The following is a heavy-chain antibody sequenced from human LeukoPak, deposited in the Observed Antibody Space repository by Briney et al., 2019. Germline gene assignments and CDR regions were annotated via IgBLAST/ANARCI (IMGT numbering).Heavy chain of an antibody. J-gene: IGHJ4*02. V-gene: IGHV3-43*02. CDR3: PREDGASSLLDF. CDR1: GCTFHYYS. D-gene: IGHD5-24*01. Sequence: GGSVTLSCPASGCTFHYYSIHWVRQAPGKGLESVALISGHCHKKYYPDSVRGRFTISRDSTNNSLFLPMDGLTADDTAVHYSPREDGASSLLDFWGQGTLVTVSS. CDR2: ISGHCHKK.